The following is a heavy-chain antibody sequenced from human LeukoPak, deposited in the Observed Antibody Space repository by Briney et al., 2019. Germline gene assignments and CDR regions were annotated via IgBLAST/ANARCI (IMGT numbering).Heavy chain of an antibody. D-gene: IGHD1-1*01. CDR1: GFTISSYA. V-gene: IGHV3-48*02. CDR3: ARDCRLNCARQPGFDS. J-gene: IGHJ5*01. Sequence: GGSLRLSCAASGFTISSYAMNWVRQAPGKGLEWVSYISSSSSPVNYADSVKGLFTISRDNAKNSLYLQMNSLRDEDTAVYYCARDCRLNCARQPGFDSWGQGTLVTVSS. CDR2: ISSSSSPV.